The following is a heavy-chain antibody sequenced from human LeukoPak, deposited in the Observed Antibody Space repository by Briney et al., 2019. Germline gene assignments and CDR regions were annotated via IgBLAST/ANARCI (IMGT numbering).Heavy chain of an antibody. CDR1: GFIFSDYY. D-gene: IGHD1-26*01. CDR2: ISSSGVIK. CDR3: ARTVVGVSDY. Sequence: GGSLRLSCAASGFIFSDYYMSWIRQAPGKGLVWVSDISSSGVIKNYADSVKGRFTISRDNAKNSLYLQMKSLRADDTAVYYCARTVVGVSDYWGQGTLVTVSS. V-gene: IGHV3-11*01. J-gene: IGHJ4*02.